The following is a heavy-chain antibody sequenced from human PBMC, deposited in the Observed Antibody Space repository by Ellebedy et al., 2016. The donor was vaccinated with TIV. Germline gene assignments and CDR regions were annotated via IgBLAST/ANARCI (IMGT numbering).Heavy chain of an antibody. Sequence: GESLKISCAASGFTFSNSGMHWVRQAPGKGLEWVAVMWYDGSNIYYGDSVKGRFTISRDNAKSSLYLQMNSLRAEDTAVYFCACGFDYWGQGTLVTVSS. V-gene: IGHV3-33*03. CDR1: GFTFSNSG. J-gene: IGHJ4*02. CDR3: ACGFDY. CDR2: MWYDGSNI.